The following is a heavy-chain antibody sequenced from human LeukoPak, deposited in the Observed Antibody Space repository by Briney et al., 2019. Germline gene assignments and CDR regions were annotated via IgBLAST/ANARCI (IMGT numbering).Heavy chain of an antibody. Sequence: SVKVSCKASGYTFTSHAITWVRQAPGEGREWMGRIIPIFGTANYAQKFQGTVTITADKSTSTTYLELSSLRSEDTAMYYCVSTYYYDSGGSPDYWGQGTLVIVSS. CDR1: GYTFTSHA. J-gene: IGHJ4*02. CDR2: IIPIFGTA. D-gene: IGHD3-22*01. V-gene: IGHV1-69*06. CDR3: VSTYYYDSGGSPDY.